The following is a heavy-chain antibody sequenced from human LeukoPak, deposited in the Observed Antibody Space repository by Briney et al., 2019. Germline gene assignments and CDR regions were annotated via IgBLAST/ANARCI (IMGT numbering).Heavy chain of an antibody. CDR1: GYPFTHFG. J-gene: IGHJ4*02. V-gene: IGHV1-18*01. CDR2: VNGYNGHT. D-gene: IGHD3-22*01. CDR3: ARVNGNYYDSRGYYHHFDY. Sequence: ASAKVSCKTSGYPFTHFGISWIRQAPGQGLEWMGWVNGYNGHTHYAQKVQGRVTMTTATSTSTAYLELRSLRSDDTSVYYCARVNGNYYDSRGYYHHFDYWGQGILVTVSS.